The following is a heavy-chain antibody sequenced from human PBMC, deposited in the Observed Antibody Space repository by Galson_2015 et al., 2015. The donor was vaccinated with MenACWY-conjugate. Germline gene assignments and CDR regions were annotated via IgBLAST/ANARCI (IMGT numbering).Heavy chain of an antibody. J-gene: IGHJ4*02. CDR2: IRDSGTST. CDR3: AKELRSGTSYPYYFDD. Sequence: SLRLSCAASGFTFSTYVMSWVRQAPGKGLEWVSTIRDSGTSTYYADSVKGRFTISRENSKKMLYLQVNGLRAEDTAVYYCAKELRSGTSYPYYFDDWGQGTLVTVSS. V-gene: IGHV3-23*01. CDR1: GFTFSTYV. D-gene: IGHD1-26*01.